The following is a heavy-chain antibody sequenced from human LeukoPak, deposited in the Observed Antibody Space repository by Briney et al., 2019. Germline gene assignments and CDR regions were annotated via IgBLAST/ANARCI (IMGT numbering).Heavy chain of an antibody. V-gene: IGHV4-59*01. CDR1: GGSISSEY. D-gene: IGHD3-22*01. CDR3: ASFSSSGYVDY. Sequence: SENLSRTYTVDGGSISSEYWCWISQPPGKRLEWIGYIYYSGSTNYNPSLKSRVTISVDTSKNQFSLKLSSVTAADTAVYYCASFSSSGYVDYWGQGTLVTVSS. J-gene: IGHJ4*02. CDR2: IYYSGST.